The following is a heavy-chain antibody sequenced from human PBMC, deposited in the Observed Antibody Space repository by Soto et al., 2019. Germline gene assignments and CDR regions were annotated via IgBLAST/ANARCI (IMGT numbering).Heavy chain of an antibody. V-gene: IGHV3-11*01. CDR3: ARNTLSAAGSDNYGLDV. CDR1: GFTFSDHY. CDR2: ISGSGFTI. D-gene: IGHD6-13*01. Sequence: QVQLVESGGGLVKPGGSLRLSCAASGFTFSDHYMSWIRQAPGMGLAWVAYISGSGFTIYNADSVKGRFTISRDNAKNSLYLQMDSLRAEDTAVYYCARNTLSAAGSDNYGLDVWGRGTTVADSS. J-gene: IGHJ6*02.